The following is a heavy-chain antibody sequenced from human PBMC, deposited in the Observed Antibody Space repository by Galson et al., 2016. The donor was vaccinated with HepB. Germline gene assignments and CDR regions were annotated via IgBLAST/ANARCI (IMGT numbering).Heavy chain of an antibody. CDR1: GYTFTNYA. V-gene: IGHV1-3*01. J-gene: IGHJ4*02. CDR2: VDPGDGST. D-gene: IGHD3-10*01. Sequence: SVKVSCKASGYTFTNYALHWVRQAPGQSLEWMGCVDPGDGSTKYSQKFQGRITITLDASASAADLELSGLTSGDTAMYYCARGWSRRLYYYYLDYGAQGALVAVAS. CDR3: ARGWSRRLYYYYLDY.